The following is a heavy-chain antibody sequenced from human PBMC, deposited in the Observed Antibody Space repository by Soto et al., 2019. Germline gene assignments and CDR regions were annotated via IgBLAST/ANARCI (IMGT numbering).Heavy chain of an antibody. D-gene: IGHD3-16*01. CDR2: IYHSGST. CDR1: GGSISSGGYS. V-gene: IGHV4-30-2*02. CDR3: ARLLFSGGSWFDH. J-gene: IGHJ5*02. Sequence: PSETLSLTCAVSGGSISSGGYSWSWIRQPPGKGLEWIGYIYHSGSTYYNPSLKSRVTISVDRSKNQFSLKLSSVTAADTAVYYCARLLFSGGSWFDHWGQGTLVTVSS.